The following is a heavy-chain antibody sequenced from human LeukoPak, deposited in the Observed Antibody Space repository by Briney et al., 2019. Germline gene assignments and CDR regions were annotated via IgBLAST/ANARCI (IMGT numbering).Heavy chain of an antibody. CDR2: VYYIGST. V-gene: IGHV4-59*01. D-gene: IGHD3-10*01. CDR3: ARDHSYYFGSQTSTLDV. CDR1: GGPISSYY. Sequence: TSETLSLTCTVSGGPISSYYWNWIRQPPGKGLEWIGYVYYIGSTNYNPSLKSRVTISVDTSKNQFSLKLSSVTAADTAVYYCARDHSYYFGSQTSTLDVWGQGTAVTVSS. J-gene: IGHJ6*02.